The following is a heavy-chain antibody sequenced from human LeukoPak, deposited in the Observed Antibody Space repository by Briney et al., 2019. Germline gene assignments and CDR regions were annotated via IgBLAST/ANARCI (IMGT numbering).Heavy chain of an antibody. Sequence: PSQTLSLTCTVFGGSISSGDYYWSWIRQPPGKGLEWIGYIYYSGSTYYNPSLKSRVTISVDTSKNQFPLKLSSVTAADTAVYYCARERGDPTTGPYYFDYWGQGTLVTVSS. CDR1: GGSISSGDYY. CDR2: IYYSGST. V-gene: IGHV4-30-4*08. CDR3: ARERGDPTTGPYYFDY. D-gene: IGHD4-11*01. J-gene: IGHJ4*02.